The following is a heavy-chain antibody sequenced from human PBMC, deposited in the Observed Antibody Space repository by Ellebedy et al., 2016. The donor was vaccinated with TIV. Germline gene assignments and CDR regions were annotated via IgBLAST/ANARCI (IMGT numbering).Heavy chain of an antibody. Sequence: ASVKVSCKASGYTFTDYYMHWVRQAPGQGLEWMGRIIPILDITNYAQNFQGRVTITADKSTSTAYMELSSLRSEDTAVYYCARAPPPRGDRSADAFDIWGQGTMVTVSS. CDR3: ARAPPPRGDRSADAFDI. J-gene: IGHJ3*02. CDR2: IIPILDIT. V-gene: IGHV1-69*04. D-gene: IGHD7-27*01. CDR1: GYTFTDYY.